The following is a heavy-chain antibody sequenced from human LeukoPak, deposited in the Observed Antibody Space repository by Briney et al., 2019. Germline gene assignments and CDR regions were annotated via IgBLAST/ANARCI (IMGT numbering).Heavy chain of an antibody. CDR2: ISSSGSTI. V-gene: IGHV3-48*04. J-gene: IGHJ4*02. D-gene: IGHD3-22*01. CDR1: GFSFSNYG. CDR3: AREGYYYDSSGYPLGFDY. Sequence: PGRSLRLSCAASGFSFSNYGMHWVRQAPGKGLEWVSYISSSGSTIYYADSVKGRFTISRDNAKNSLYLQMNSLRAEDTAVYYCAREGYYYDSSGYPLGFDYWGQGTLVTVSS.